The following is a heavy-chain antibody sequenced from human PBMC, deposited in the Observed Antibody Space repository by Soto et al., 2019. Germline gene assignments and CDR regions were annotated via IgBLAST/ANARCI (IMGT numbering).Heavy chain of an antibody. D-gene: IGHD3-9*01. CDR3: ARDGYYDILTGYSTGPYDY. CDR1: GFTVSSNY. CDR2: IYSGGST. V-gene: IGHV3-66*01. Sequence: GGSLRLSCAASGFTVSSNYMSWVRQAPGKGLEWVSVIYSGGSTYYADSVKGRFTISRDNSKNTLYLQMNSLRAEDTAVYYCARDGYYDILTGYSTGPYDYWGQGTLVTVSS. J-gene: IGHJ4*02.